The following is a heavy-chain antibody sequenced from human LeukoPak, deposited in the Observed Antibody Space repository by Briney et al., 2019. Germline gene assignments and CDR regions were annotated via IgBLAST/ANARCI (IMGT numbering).Heavy chain of an antibody. CDR1: GYTFTSYG. Sequence: ASVKVSCKASGYTFTSYGISWVRQAPGQGLEWMGWISAYNGNTNYAQKLQGRVTMTTDTSTSTAYMELRSLRSDDTAVYYCARDLLVGYDFWSGYYTGFDYWGQGSLVTVSS. D-gene: IGHD3-3*01. J-gene: IGHJ4*02. CDR3: ARDLLVGYDFWSGYYTGFDY. CDR2: ISAYNGNT. V-gene: IGHV1-18*01.